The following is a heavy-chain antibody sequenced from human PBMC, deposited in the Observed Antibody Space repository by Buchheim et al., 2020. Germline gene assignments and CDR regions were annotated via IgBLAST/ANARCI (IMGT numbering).Heavy chain of an antibody. CDR3: AREDGIVGATGFDY. CDR1: GFTLSNNW. V-gene: IGHV3-7*01. J-gene: IGHJ4*02. CDR2: IKEDGSEK. Sequence: EVQLVESGGDLVQPGGSLRLSCAASGFTLSNNWMTWVRQAPGKGLEWVANIKEDGSEKFYVDSVKGRFTISRDNAKNSLYLQMNGLRVEDTAIYYCAREDGIVGATGFDYWGQGTL. D-gene: IGHD1-26*01.